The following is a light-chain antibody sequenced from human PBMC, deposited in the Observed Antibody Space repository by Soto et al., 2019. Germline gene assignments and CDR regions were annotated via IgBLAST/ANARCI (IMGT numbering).Light chain of an antibody. V-gene: IGKV3-11*01. CDR3: QQYNNWPLT. CDR2: DAS. Sequence: EIVLTQSPATLSLSPGERATLSCRASQSVSSYLAWYQQKPGQAPRLLIYDASNRATGIPARFSGSGSGTDFTLTISGLEPEDFAVYYCQQYNNWPLTFGGGTMVDIK. CDR1: QSVSSY. J-gene: IGKJ4*01.